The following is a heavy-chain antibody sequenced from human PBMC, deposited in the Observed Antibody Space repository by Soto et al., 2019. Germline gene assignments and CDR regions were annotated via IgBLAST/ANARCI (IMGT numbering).Heavy chain of an antibody. V-gene: IGHV1-18*04. CDR1: VFTSSG. J-gene: IGHJ3*01. CDR2: ISTHNGNT. CDR3: AREGILGLFDAYDL. D-gene: IGHD3-3*01. Sequence: ASVKVSCKASVFTSSGISWVRQAPGQRLEWMGWISTHNGNTIYAQKFQGRVIMTMDTSTTTVYMELRSLRPDDTAVYLCAREGILGLFDAYDLWGQGTMVTVS.